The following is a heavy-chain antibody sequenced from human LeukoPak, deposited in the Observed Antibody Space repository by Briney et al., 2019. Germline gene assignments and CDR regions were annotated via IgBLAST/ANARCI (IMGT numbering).Heavy chain of an antibody. Sequence: SETLSLTCAVYGGSFSGYYWSWIRQPPGKGLEWIGEIKHSGSTNYNPSLKSRVTISVDTSKNQFSLKLSSVTAADTAVYYCARTPVWHYDFWSGYYRYYYYMDVWGKGTTVTVSS. J-gene: IGHJ6*03. V-gene: IGHV4-34*01. D-gene: IGHD3-3*01. CDR1: GGSFSGYY. CDR3: ARTPVWHYDFWSGYYRYYYYMDV. CDR2: IKHSGST.